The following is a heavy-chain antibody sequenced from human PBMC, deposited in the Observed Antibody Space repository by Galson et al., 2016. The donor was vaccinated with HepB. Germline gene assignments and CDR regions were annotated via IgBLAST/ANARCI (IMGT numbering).Heavy chain of an antibody. Sequence: SLRLSCAASGFTLSSYDVHWVRQAPGKGLEWAALISDDGSYESYAGAVKGRFTISRDNFKNTLYLHLNSLRAEETAVYYCARAVHGSGSYWDKWGQGTLVAVSS. CDR1: GFTLSSYD. V-gene: IGHV3-30*04. D-gene: IGHD3-10*01. J-gene: IGHJ4*02. CDR3: ARAVHGSGSYWDK. CDR2: ISDDGSYE.